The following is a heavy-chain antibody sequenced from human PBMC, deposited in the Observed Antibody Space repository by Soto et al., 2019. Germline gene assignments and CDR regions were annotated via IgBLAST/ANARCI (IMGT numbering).Heavy chain of an antibody. Sequence: GSLRLSCAASGFTFRNYNMTWIRQPPGTGLEWIGEINHSGSTNYNPSLKSRVTISVDTSKNQFSLKLTSVTAADTAVYYCARRYGGTFDYWGQGTQVTVSS. CDR2: INHSGST. CDR1: GFTFRNYN. J-gene: IGHJ4*02. CDR3: ARRYGGTFDY. V-gene: IGHV4-34*01. D-gene: IGHD2-15*01.